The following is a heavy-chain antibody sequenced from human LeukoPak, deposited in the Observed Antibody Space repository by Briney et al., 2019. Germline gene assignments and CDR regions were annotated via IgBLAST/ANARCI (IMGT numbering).Heavy chain of an antibody. Sequence: ASVKVSCKASGYTFTDYYMHWVRQAPGQGLDWLGWINPNSGGTNYAQKFQGRVTMTRDTSISTAYMELSRLRSDDTAVYYCAREYYDSSAYNQEAIDYWGQGTLVSVSS. CDR2: INPNSGGT. D-gene: IGHD3-22*01. CDR1: GYTFTDYY. CDR3: AREYYDSSAYNQEAIDY. V-gene: IGHV1-2*02. J-gene: IGHJ4*02.